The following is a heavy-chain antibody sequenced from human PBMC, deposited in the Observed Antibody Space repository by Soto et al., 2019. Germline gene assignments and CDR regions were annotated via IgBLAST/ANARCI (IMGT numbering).Heavy chain of an antibody. CDR1: GGTFSSYA. J-gene: IGHJ6*02. V-gene: IGHV1-69*13. D-gene: IGHD5-12*01. Sequence: SVKVSCKASGGTFSSYAISWVRQAPGQGLDWMGGIIPIFGTANYTQKFQGRVTITADESTSTAYMELSSLRSEDTAVYYCARGGYSGYDRLYYYYGMDVWGQGTTVTVSS. CDR3: ARGGYSGYDRLYYYYGMDV. CDR2: IIPIFGTA.